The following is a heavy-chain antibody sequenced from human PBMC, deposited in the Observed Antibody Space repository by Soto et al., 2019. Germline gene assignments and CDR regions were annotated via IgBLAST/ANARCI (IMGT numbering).Heavy chain of an antibody. CDR2: FYHSGTT. Sequence: SETLSLTCTDSGDSIKNYFWSWVRQPPGKGLEWIGHFYHSGTTNYSPALKSRVTISIDQSKNQFSLRLNSVTAADTAVYFCARDPGYCTNGVCPIFDFWGQGIPVTVSS. V-gene: IGHV4-59*01. D-gene: IGHD2-8*01. CDR1: GDSIKNYF. CDR3: ARDPGYCTNGVCPIFDF. J-gene: IGHJ4*02.